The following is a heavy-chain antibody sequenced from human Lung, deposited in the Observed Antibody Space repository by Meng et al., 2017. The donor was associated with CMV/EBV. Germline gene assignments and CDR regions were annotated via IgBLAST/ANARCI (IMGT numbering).Heavy chain of an antibody. CDR2: IYYSGST. CDR3: ARINIASRRAIDY. V-gene: IGHV4-39*07. CDR1: DDSISSRSYY. Sequence: SLXCTVSDDSISSRSYYWGWIRQPPGKGLEWIGSIYYSGSTYYNPSLKSRVTISVDTSKNQFSLKLSSVTAADTAVYYCARINIASRRAIDYLGQGXLVTVSS. D-gene: IGHD6-6*01. J-gene: IGHJ4*02.